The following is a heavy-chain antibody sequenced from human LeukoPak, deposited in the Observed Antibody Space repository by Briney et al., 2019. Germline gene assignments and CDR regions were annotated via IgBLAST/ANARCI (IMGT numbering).Heavy chain of an antibody. CDR1: GFTFSSPA. D-gene: IGHD3-16*01. V-gene: IGHV1-58*01. J-gene: IGHJ3*02. CDR3: AASPGTVGAFDI. Sequence: SVKVSCKASGFTFSSPAVQWVRQARGQRLEWIGWVVVGSFNTNYAQKFQERVTITRDMSTSTAYMELSSLRSEDTAVYYCAASPGTVGAFDIWGQGSMVTVSS. CDR2: VVVGSFNT.